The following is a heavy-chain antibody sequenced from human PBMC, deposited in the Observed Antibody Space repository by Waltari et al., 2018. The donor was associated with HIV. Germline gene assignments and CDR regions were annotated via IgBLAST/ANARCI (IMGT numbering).Heavy chain of an antibody. CDR2: ISSSSITI. D-gene: IGHD2-2*01. V-gene: IGHV3-48*04. CDR1: GFTFSSYS. CDR3: ARDRRYCSR. Sequence: EVQLVESGGGLVQPGGSLRLSCAASGFTFSSYSMNWVRQAPGKGLEWVSYISSSSITIYYADSVKGRFTISRDNAKNSLYLQMNSLRAEDTAVYYCARDRRYCSRWGQGTLVTVSS. J-gene: IGHJ4*02.